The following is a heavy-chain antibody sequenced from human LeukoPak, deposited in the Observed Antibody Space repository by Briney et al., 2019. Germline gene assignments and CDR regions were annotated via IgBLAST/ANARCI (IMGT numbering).Heavy chain of an antibody. V-gene: IGHV3-7*02. Sequence: GGSLRLSCAASGFTLGTYWMTWFRQTPRKGLEWAAAIKEDGSEAYYVDSVKGRFTISRDNVKNSLYLQMSTLRAEYTAVYYCARTTYGDYWGQGTLVTVSS. CDR3: ARTTYGDY. J-gene: IGHJ4*02. CDR2: IKEDGSEA. D-gene: IGHD4-11*01. CDR1: GFTLGTYW.